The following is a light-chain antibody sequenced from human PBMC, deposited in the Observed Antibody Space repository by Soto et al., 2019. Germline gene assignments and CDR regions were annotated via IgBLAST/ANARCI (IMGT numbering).Light chain of an antibody. V-gene: IGKV3-20*01. Sequence: VLKQSPDTLSVYPGEGATLSCRASQILSSNFLAWYQQKPGQAPRLLIYGASSRATGIPDRFSGSGSGTDFTLTISRLEPEDFAVYYCQQYGSSRWTFGQGTKVDI. CDR2: GAS. CDR1: QILSSNF. J-gene: IGKJ1*01. CDR3: QQYGSSRWT.